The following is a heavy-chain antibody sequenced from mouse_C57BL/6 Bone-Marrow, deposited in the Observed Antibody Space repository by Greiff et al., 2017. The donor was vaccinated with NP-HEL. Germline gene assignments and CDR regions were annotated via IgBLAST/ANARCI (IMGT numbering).Heavy chain of an antibody. J-gene: IGHJ3*01. V-gene: IGHV5-17*01. CDR1: GFTFSDYG. D-gene: IGHD3-2*02. Sequence: DVMLVESGGGLVKPGGSLKLSCAASGFTFSDYGMHWVRQAPEKGLEWVAYISSGSSTIYYADTVKGRFTISRDNAKNTLFLQMTSLRSEDTAMYYCARATETAQATGFPYWGQGTLVTVSA. CDR2: ISSGSSTI. CDR3: ARATETAQATGFPY.